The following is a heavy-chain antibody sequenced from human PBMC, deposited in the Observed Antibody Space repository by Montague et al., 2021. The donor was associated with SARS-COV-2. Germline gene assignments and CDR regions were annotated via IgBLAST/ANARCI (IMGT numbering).Heavy chain of an antibody. CDR1: GGSIRSSSSY. CDR3: ARLVWFGELSSENWFDP. D-gene: IGHD3-10*01. Sequence: SETLSLTCTVSGGSIRSSSSYWGRIRRPAGKGLEWIGSINYSGSTYYXPSLKSRVTISVDTSKNQFSLTLNSVTAADTAVYYCARLVWFGELSSENWFDPWGQGTLVTVSS. V-gene: IGHV4-39*01. J-gene: IGHJ5*02. CDR2: INYSGST.